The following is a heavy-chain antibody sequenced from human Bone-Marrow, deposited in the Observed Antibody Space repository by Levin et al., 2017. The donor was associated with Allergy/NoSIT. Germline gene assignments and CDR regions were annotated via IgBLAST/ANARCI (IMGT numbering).Heavy chain of an antibody. D-gene: IGHD2-2*01. V-gene: IGHV4-61*02. CDR2: IYTSGST. CDR1: GGSISSGSYY. J-gene: IGHJ6*03. CDR3: ASGRVVVVPAAMDYYYYYMDV. Sequence: PSETLSLTCTVSGGSISSGSYYWSWIRQPAGKGLEWIGRIYTSGSTNYNPSLKSRVTISVDTSKNQFSLKLSSVTAADTAVYYCASGRVVVVPAAMDYYYYYMDVWGKGTTVTVSS.